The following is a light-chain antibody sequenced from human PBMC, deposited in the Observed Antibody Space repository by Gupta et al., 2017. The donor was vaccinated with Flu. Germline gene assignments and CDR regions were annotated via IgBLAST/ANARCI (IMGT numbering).Light chain of an antibody. CDR1: QGISKY. CDR2: AAS. J-gene: IGKJ4*01. Sequence: PSSLSASVGDRVTITCRASQGISKYLAWYQQKPGKVPKLLIYAASTLQSGVPSRFSGSGSGTDFTLTISSLQPEDVATYYCQKYNSAPLTFGGGTKVEIK. V-gene: IGKV1-27*01. CDR3: QKYNSAPLT.